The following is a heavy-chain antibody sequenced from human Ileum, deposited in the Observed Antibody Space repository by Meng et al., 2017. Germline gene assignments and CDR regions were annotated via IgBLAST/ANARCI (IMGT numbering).Heavy chain of an antibody. V-gene: IGHV4-34*01. CDR1: GGSFSGIY. D-gene: IGHD3-22*01. J-gene: IGHJ4*02. Sequence: GGRLFQPSETLACTCAVDGGSFSGIYWTWNRQCPGKGLEGIGKTSPSEVTNENPYLKSRVTISIDTSENQFSLKMTPVTAAATAVYCCASGYDISAFGFPPYSFDYWGQGTLVTVSS. CDR3: ASGYDISAFGFPPYSFDY. CDR2: TSPSEVT.